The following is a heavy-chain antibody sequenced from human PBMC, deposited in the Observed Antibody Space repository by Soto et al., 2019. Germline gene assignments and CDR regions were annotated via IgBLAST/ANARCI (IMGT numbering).Heavy chain of an antibody. V-gene: IGHV4-34*01. D-gene: IGHD6-13*01. Sequence: PSETLSLTCAVYGGTFSGYYWSWIRQPPGKGLEWIGEINHSGSTNYNPSLKSRVTIPVDTSKNQFSLKLSSVIAADTAVYYCARGRSWYSSIWYYFDYWCHGTLVTASS. CDR1: GGTFSGYY. J-gene: IGHJ4*01. CDR2: INHSGST. CDR3: ARGRSWYSSIWYYFDY.